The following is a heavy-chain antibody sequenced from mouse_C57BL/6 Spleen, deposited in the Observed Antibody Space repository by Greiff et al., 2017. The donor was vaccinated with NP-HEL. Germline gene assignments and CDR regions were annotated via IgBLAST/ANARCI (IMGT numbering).Heavy chain of an antibody. J-gene: IGHJ2*01. Sequence: QVQLQQSGPELVKPGASVKISCKASGYAFSSSWMNWVKQRPGKGLEWIGRIYPGDGDTNYNGKFKGKATLTADKSSSTAYMQLSSLTSEDSAVYFCAPLADFDYWGQGTTLTVSS. CDR3: APLADFDY. V-gene: IGHV1-82*01. CDR2: IYPGDGDT. CDR1: GYAFSSSW. D-gene: IGHD4-1*01.